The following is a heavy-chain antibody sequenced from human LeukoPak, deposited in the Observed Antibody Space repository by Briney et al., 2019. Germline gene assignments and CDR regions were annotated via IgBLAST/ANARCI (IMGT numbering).Heavy chain of an antibody. CDR1: GFPFGSYV. Sequence: GGSLRLSCEASGFPFGSYVMSWVRQAPGKGLEWIAYINHNAEMIFYPDFVKGRFSISRDNAKNSLYLQMNALRYEDTAIYYCARDHDWAFVLWGQGTLVTVSS. J-gene: IGHJ4*02. CDR2: INHNAEMI. V-gene: IGHV3-48*02. D-gene: IGHD3-9*01. CDR3: ARDHDWAFVL.